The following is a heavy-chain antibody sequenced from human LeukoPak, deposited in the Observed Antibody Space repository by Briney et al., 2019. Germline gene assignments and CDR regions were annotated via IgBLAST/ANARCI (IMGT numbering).Heavy chain of an antibody. V-gene: IGHV1-2*02. D-gene: IGHD2-2*01. CDR2: INPKSGDT. CDR3: ARVLGYCSSASCPWPDY. J-gene: IGHJ4*02. CDR1: GYTFTGYY. Sequence: ASVKVSCKASGYTFTGYYMHWVRQAPGQGLEWMGWINPKSGDTNYAQKFQGRVTMTRDTSISTAYMELSRLRSDDTAVYYCARVLGYCSSASCPWPDYWGQGTLATVSS.